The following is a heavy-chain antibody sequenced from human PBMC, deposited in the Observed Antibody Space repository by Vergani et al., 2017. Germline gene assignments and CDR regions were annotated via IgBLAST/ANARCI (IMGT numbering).Heavy chain of an antibody. CDR1: GGSFSGYY. CDR3: ARQRPGSGWSPGDFDD. J-gene: IGHJ4*02. CDR2: INHSGST. V-gene: IGHV4-34*01. D-gene: IGHD6-19*01. Sequence: QVQLQQWGAGLLKPSETLSLTCAVYGGSFSGYYWSWIRQPPGKGLEWIGEINHSGSTNYNPSLKSRVTISVDTPKNQFSLKVTSVTAADTAVYFCARQRPGSGWSPGDFDDWGQGILVTVSS.